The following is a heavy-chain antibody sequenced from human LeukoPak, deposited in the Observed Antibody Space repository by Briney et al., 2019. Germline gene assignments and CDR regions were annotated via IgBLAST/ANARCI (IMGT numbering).Heavy chain of an antibody. V-gene: IGHV3-23*01. CDR3: AKHLGWGPSGTHLFDP. CDR1: GFTFSAYA. Sequence: GGSLRLSCVASGFTFSAYAMSWVRQAPGKGLEWVSGISASGSSTYYADSVEGRFTISRDNSKNTLYLQMNSLRAEDTAVYYCAKHLGWGPSGTHLFDPWGPGTLVTVSS. J-gene: IGHJ5*02. CDR2: ISASGSST. D-gene: IGHD3-16*01.